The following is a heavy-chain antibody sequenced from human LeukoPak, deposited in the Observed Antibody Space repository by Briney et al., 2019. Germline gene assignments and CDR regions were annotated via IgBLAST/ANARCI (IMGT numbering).Heavy chain of an antibody. CDR1: GYTFTSYG. J-gene: IGHJ4*02. Sequence: ASVKVSCKASGYTFTSYGISWVRQAPGQGLEWMGWISAYNGNTNYAQKLQGRVTMTTDTSTSTAYLGPRSLRTDDTAVYYCARDRYYYDSSGYQELDYWGQGTLVTVSS. V-gene: IGHV1-18*01. CDR3: ARDRYYYDSSGYQELDY. CDR2: ISAYNGNT. D-gene: IGHD3-22*01.